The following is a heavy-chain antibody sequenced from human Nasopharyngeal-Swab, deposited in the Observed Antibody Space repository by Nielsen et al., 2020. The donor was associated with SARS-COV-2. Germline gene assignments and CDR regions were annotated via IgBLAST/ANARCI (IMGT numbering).Heavy chain of an antibody. CDR3: AREGIFGVVTGMDV. CDR2: IWYDGSNK. J-gene: IGHJ6*03. V-gene: IGHV3-33*01. CDR1: GFTFSSYG. D-gene: IGHD3-3*01. Sequence: GGSLRPSFAASGFTFSSYGMHWVRQAPGKGLEWVAVIWYDGSNKYYADSVKGRFTISRDNSKNTLYLQMNSLRAEDTAVYYCAREGIFGVVTGMDVWGKGTTVTVSS.